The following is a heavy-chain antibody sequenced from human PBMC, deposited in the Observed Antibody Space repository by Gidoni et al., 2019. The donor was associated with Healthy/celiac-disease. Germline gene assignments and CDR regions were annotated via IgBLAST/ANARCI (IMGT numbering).Heavy chain of an antibody. V-gene: IGHV1-69*01. CDR1: GGTFSSYA. D-gene: IGHD2-15*01. CDR2: IIPIFGTA. J-gene: IGHJ6*02. Sequence: QVQLVQSGAEVQKPGSSVKVSCKASGGTFSSYAISWVRQAPGQGLEWMGGIIPIFGTANYEQKFQGRVTITADESTSTAYMELSSLRSEDTAVYYCARYCSGGSCYSHYYYGMDVWGQGTTVTVSS. CDR3: ARYCSGGSCYSHYYYGMDV.